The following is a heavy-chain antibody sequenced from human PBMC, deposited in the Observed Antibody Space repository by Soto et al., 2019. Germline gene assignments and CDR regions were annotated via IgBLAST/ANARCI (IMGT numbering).Heavy chain of an antibody. J-gene: IGHJ4*02. Sequence: EVQLLESGGGLVQPGGSLRLSCAASGFTFSSYAMSWVRQAPGKGLEWVSAISGSGGSTYYADSVKGRFTSSRDNSKNPLYLQMNSLRAEDTAVYYCAKDTAYCSGGSCYREGFDYWGQGTLVTVSS. D-gene: IGHD2-15*01. CDR3: AKDTAYCSGGSCYREGFDY. V-gene: IGHV3-23*01. CDR2: ISGSGGST. CDR1: GFTFSSYA.